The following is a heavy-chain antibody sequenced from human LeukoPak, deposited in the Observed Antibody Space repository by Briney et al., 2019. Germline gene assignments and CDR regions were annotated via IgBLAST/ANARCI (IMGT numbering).Heavy chain of an antibody. V-gene: IGHV1-8*01. J-gene: IGHJ3*02. CDR2: MNPHSGDT. CDR1: GYTFTSYD. D-gene: IGHD4-11*01. CDR3: ARINYGDAYGI. Sequence: ASVKVSCKAPGYTFTSYDINWVRQATGQGLEWMGWMNPHSGDTGYARNFQGRVTMTRSTSISTAYMELSSLRSEDTAVYYCARINYGDAYGIWGQGTLVTVSS.